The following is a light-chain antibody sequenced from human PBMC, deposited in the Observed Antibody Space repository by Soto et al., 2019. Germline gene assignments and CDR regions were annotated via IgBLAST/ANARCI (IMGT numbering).Light chain of an antibody. V-gene: IGLV1-40*01. CDR1: SSNIGAGYD. Sequence: QLVPTQPPSVSGAPGQRVTISCTGSSSNIGAGYDVHWYQQLPGTAPKLLIYGNSNRPSGVPDRFSGSKSGTSASLAITGLQSEDEADYYCQSYDSSLSGVVFGGGTKLTVL. CDR3: QSYDSSLSGVV. CDR2: GNS. J-gene: IGLJ2*01.